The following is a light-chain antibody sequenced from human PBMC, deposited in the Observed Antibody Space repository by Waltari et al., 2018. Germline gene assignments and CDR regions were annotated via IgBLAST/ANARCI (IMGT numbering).Light chain of an antibody. CDR3: ATWDDSLDGWV. V-gene: IGLV1-44*01. Sequence: QSVLTQPPSASGTPGQRVTISCSGSISNIGSNTVNWNQQVPGTAPKVLIFNNNARPSGVPDRCSGSKSGTSASLGISGLQSEDEADYYCATWDDSLDGWVFGGGTRLTVL. CDR1: ISNIGSNT. J-gene: IGLJ3*02. CDR2: NNN.